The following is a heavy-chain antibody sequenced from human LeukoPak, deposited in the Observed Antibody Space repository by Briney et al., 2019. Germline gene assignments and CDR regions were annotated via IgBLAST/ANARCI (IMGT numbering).Heavy chain of an antibody. CDR2: IYYSGST. J-gene: IGHJ4*02. CDR1: GGSISSYY. CDR3: ARHSFEDYGSLDY. Sequence: SETLSLICTVSGGSISSYYWSWIRQPPGKGLEWIGYIYYSGSTNYNPSLKSRVTISVDTSKNQFSLKLSSVTAADTAVYYCARHSFEDYGSLDYWGQGTLVTVSS. V-gene: IGHV4-59*08. D-gene: IGHD3-10*01.